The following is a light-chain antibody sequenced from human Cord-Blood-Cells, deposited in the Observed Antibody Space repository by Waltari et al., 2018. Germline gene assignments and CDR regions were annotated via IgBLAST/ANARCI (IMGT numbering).Light chain of an antibody. Sequence: QSALTQPAPVSGSPGQSITIPCTGTSSDGGGYNYVSWYQQHPGKAPKLMIYDVSNRPSGVSNRFSGSKSGNTASLTISGLQAEDEADYYCSSYTSSSTWVFGGGTKLTVL. CDR2: DVS. J-gene: IGLJ3*02. V-gene: IGLV2-14*03. CDR3: SSYTSSSTWV. CDR1: SSDGGGYNY.